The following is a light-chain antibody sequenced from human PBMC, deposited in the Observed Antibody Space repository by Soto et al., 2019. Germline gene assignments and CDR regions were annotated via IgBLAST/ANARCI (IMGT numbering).Light chain of an antibody. CDR1: QSISSW. CDR3: QQYNSYLT. J-gene: IGKJ4*01. V-gene: IGKV1-5*01. CDR2: DAS. Sequence: DIQMTQSPSTLSASVGDRVTITCRASQSISSWLAWYQQKPGKAPKLLIYDASSLESGVPSRLRGSGSGTEFTLTISSLQPDDFATYYCQQYNSYLTFGGGTKVEIK.